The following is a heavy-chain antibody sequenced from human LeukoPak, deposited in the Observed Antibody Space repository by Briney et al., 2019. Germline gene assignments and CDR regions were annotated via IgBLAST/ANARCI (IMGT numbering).Heavy chain of an antibody. Sequence: KPSETLSLTCAVSGYSISSGYVWGWIRQPPGKGLEWIGRIYHSGSTYYNPSLKSPLTISLNTSRNQFSLKLSSVTAADTAVYYCATNYGSGSYYILVYWGQGTLVTVSS. CDR1: GYSISSGYV. D-gene: IGHD3-10*01. CDR2: IYHSGST. J-gene: IGHJ4*02. CDR3: ATNYGSGSYYILVY. V-gene: IGHV4-38-2*01.